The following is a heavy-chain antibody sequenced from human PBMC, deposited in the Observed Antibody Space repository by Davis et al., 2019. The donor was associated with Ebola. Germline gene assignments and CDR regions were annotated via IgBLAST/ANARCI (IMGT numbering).Heavy chain of an antibody. CDR2: ISSSGSYI. D-gene: IGHD1-26*01. CDR1: GFTFSSYS. J-gene: IGHJ6*02. Sequence: GESLKISCAASGFTFSSYSMNWVREVPGKGLEWVSSISSSGSYICYADSVKGRFTISRDNAKNSLYLQMNNLRAEDTAIFYCARDEVGYSYGMDVWGQGTTVTVSS. V-gene: IGHV3-21*01. CDR3: ARDEVGYSYGMDV.